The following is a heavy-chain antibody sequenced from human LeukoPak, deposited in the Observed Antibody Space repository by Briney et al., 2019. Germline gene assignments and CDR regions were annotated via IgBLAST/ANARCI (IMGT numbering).Heavy chain of an antibody. CDR3: ARVDYDYVWGSYRPNYYYYGMDV. CDR2: IKQDGSEK. CDR1: GFTFSSYW. V-gene: IGHV3-7*03. D-gene: IGHD3-16*02. J-gene: IGHJ6*02. Sequence: PGGSLRLSCAASGFTFSSYWMSWVRQAPGKGLEWVANIKQDGSEKYYVDSVKGRFTISRDNAKNSLYLQMNSLRAEDTAVYYCARVDYDYVWGSYRPNYYYYGMDVWGQGTTVTVSS.